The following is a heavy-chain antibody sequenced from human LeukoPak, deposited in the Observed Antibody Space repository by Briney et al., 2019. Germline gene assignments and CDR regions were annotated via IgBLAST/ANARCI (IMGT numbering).Heavy chain of an antibody. CDR3: ARDFFLPDYGYYFDY. Sequence: GASVKVSCKASGGTFSSYAISWVRQAPGQGLEWMGGIIPIFGTANYAQKFQGRVTITADESTSTAYMELSSLRSEDTAVYYCARDFFLPDYGYYFDYWGQGTLVTVSS. V-gene: IGHV1-69*13. J-gene: IGHJ4*02. CDR1: GGTFSSYA. CDR2: IIPIFGTA. D-gene: IGHD3-10*01.